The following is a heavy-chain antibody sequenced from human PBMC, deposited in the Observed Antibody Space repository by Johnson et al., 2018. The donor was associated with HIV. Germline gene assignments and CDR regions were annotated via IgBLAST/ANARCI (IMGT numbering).Heavy chain of an antibody. CDR3: AKDLYSSSWTKDAFDI. CDR2: IWYDGTNR. CDR1: GFTFSSYG. V-gene: IGHV3-33*06. J-gene: IGHJ3*02. D-gene: IGHD6-13*01. Sequence: QEQLVESGGGVVQPGRSLRLSCAASGFTFSSYGMHWVRQAPGKGLEWVAVIWYDGTNRYYGDSVKGRFTISRDNSKNTVYLQMNGLRAEDTAVYHCAKDLYSSSWTKDAFDIWGQGTMVTVSS.